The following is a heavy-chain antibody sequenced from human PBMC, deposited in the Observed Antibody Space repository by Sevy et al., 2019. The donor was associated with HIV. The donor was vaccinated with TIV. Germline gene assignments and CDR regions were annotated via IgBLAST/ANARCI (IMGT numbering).Heavy chain of an antibody. CDR1: GFTFAKYS. CDR3: AREGCTQPQDE. Sequence: GGSLRLSCAASGFTFAKYSMRWVRQAPGKGLEWVSTFSFGCGRINYADSVKGRFTISRDDSKNTLYLQMNSLRAEDTATYFCAREGCTQPQDEWGQGTLVTGSA. CDR2: FSFGCGRI. J-gene: IGHJ4*02. D-gene: IGHD2-8*01. V-gene: IGHV3-23*01.